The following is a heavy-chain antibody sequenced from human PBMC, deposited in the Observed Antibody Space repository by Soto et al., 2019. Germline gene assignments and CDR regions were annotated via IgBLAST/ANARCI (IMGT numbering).Heavy chain of an antibody. CDR2: INTGNGNT. CDR1: GYSFTTHS. V-gene: IGHV1-3*04. CDR3: ARGEQLYHYYYGMDV. J-gene: IGHJ6*02. Sequence: ASVKVSCKASGYSFTTHSMIWVRQAPGQRPEWMGWINTGNGNTRYSPKFQGRVNITRDTSASTAYMELSSLKSEDTAVYYCARGEQLYHYYYGMDVWGQGSTVTVSS.